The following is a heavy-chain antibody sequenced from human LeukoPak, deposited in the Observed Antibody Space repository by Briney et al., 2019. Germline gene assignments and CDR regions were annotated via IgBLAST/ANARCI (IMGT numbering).Heavy chain of an antibody. V-gene: IGHV1-18*01. Sequence: ASVKVSCKASGYTFTSYGISWVRQAPGQGLEWKGWISAYNGNTNYAQKLQGRVTMTTDTSTSTAYMELRSLRSDDTAVYYCARGVYCTNGVCPFDYWGQGTLVTVSS. CDR3: ARGVYCTNGVCPFDY. CDR2: ISAYNGNT. D-gene: IGHD2-8*01. CDR1: GYTFTSYG. J-gene: IGHJ4*02.